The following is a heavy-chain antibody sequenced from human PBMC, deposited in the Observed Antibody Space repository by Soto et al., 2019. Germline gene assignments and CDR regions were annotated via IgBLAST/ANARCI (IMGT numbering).Heavy chain of an antibody. Sequence: PGGSLRLSCAASGFTFSSYGMHWVRQAPGKGLEWVAVISYDESNKYYADSVKGRFTITRDNSKNKLYLQMNSLRAEDTAVYFCARGDRSHYIRYSGYYGMDVWGQGTTVTVSS. V-gene: IGHV3-30*03. CDR3: ARGDRSHYIRYSGYYGMDV. D-gene: IGHD3-9*01. CDR2: ISYDESNK. CDR1: GFTFSSYG. J-gene: IGHJ6*02.